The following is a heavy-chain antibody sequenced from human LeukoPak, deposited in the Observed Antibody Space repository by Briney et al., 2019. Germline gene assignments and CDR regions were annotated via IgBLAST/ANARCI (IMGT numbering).Heavy chain of an antibody. CDR2: IGPNSDNI. Sequence: ASVKVSCKASGYTFTGCFIHYVQQAPGQGLEWMGWIGPNSDNIRYSETFKDRVTMTRDTSTNTAYMELSWLRSDDTAVYYCARSAYNYGYVYFDHWGQGTLVIVSS. V-gene: IGHV1-2*02. CDR1: GYTFTGCF. D-gene: IGHD5-18*01. CDR3: ARSAYNYGYVYFDH. J-gene: IGHJ4*02.